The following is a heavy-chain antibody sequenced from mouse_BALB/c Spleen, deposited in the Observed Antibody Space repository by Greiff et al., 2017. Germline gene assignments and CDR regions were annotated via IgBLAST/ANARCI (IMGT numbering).Heavy chain of an antibody. Sequence: EVQGVESGGGLVQPGGSRKLSCAASGFTFSDYGMAWVRQAPGKGPEWVAFISNLAYSIYYADTVTGRFTISRENAKNTLYLEMSSLRSEDTAMYYCARDPYGSHWYFDVWGAGTTVTVSS. J-gene: IGHJ1*01. CDR1: GFTFSDYG. D-gene: IGHD1-1*02. V-gene: IGHV5-15*02. CDR3: ARDPYGSHWYFDV. CDR2: ISNLAYSI.